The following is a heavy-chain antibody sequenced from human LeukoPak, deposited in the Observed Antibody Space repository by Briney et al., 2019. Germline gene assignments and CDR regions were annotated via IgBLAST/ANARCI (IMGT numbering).Heavy chain of an antibody. Sequence: GGSLRLSCAASGFTFSSFGMHWVRQAPGKGLEWVGFIRYDGSYAYYADSVKGRLTISRDISTNTLYLQMNSLRAEDTAVYYCAKDTYSGSSGYYVFDYWGQGTLVTVSS. CDR1: GFTFSSFG. V-gene: IGHV3-30*02. CDR3: AKDTYSGSSGYYVFDY. CDR2: IRYDGSYA. D-gene: IGHD3-22*01. J-gene: IGHJ4*02.